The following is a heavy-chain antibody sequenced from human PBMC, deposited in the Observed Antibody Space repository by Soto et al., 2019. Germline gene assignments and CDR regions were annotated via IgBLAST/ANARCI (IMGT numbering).Heavy chain of an antibody. Sequence: GGSLRLSCAASGFTFSSYWMHWVHQAPGKGLGWVSRINSDGSSTSYADSVKGRFTISRDNAKNTLYLQMNSLRAEDTAVYYCARTGGSDRSDYWGQGTLVTVSS. V-gene: IGHV3-74*01. D-gene: IGHD2-15*01. CDR2: INSDGSST. CDR1: GFTFSSYW. CDR3: ARTGGSDRSDY. J-gene: IGHJ4*02.